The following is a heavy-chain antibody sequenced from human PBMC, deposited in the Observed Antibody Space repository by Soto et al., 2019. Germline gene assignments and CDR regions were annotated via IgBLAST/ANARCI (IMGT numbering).Heavy chain of an antibody. Sequence: QVHLVQSGAEVKKRGASVKVSCKCSGYTFTSYGITWVRKAPGQGLEWMGWISAHNGNTDYAQKLQGRVTVTRDTSTSTAYMELRSLRSDDTAVYYCARGRYGDYWGQGALVTVSS. J-gene: IGHJ4*02. V-gene: IGHV1-18*01. D-gene: IGHD1-1*01. CDR1: GYTFTSYG. CDR2: ISAHNGNT. CDR3: ARGRYGDY.